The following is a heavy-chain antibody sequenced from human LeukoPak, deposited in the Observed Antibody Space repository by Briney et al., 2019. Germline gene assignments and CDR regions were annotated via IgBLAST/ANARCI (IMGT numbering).Heavy chain of an antibody. CDR2: MNPNSGDT. D-gene: IGHD1-14*01. CDR3: ARGRRFRNYYYYYMDV. CDR1: GYTFTSYD. V-gene: IGHV1-8*01. J-gene: IGHJ6*03. Sequence: ASVKVSCKASGYTFTSYDINWVRQATAQGLEWMGWMNPNSGDTGYAQKFQGRVTMTRNTSISTAYMELSSLRSEDTAVYYCARGRRFRNYYYYYMDVWGKGTTVTISS.